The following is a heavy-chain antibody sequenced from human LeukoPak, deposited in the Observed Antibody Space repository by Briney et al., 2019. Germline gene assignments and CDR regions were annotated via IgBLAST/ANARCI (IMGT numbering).Heavy chain of an antibody. CDR2: IYYSGST. CDR1: GGSISRYY. D-gene: IGHD5-24*01. V-gene: IGHV4-59*01. Sequence: SETPSLTCTVSGGSISRYYWSWIRQPPGKGLEWIGYIYYSGSTNYNPSLKSRVTISVDTSKNQFSLKLSSVTAADTAVYYCARGLLDGYTHPAAFDIWGQGTMVTVSS. CDR3: ARGLLDGYTHPAAFDI. J-gene: IGHJ3*02.